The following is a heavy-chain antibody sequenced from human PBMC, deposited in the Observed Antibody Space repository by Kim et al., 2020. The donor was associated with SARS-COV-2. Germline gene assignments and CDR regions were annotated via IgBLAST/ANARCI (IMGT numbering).Heavy chain of an antibody. J-gene: IGHJ6*02. Sequence: GESLKISCKGSGSSFTSYWIGWVRQMPGKGLEWMGIIYPGDSDTRYSPSFQGQVTISADKSISTAYLQWSSLKASDTAMYYCARLSRFSHLSYYVVSGPFGMDVWGQGTTVTVSS. CDR3: ARLSRFSHLSYYVVSGPFGMDV. V-gene: IGHV5-51*01. CDR1: GSSFTSYW. D-gene: IGHD1-26*01. CDR2: IYPGDSDT.